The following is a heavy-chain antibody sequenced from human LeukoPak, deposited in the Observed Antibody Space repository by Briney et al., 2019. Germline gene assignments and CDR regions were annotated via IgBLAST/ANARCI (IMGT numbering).Heavy chain of an antibody. CDR1: GGSISSYY. CDR2: IYTSGST. CDR3: ARIYSSSWYGYFDY. V-gene: IGHV4-4*07. Sequence: SETLSLTCTVSGGSISSYYWSWIRQPAGKGLEWIGRIYTSGSTNYNPSLKSRVTMSVDTSKNQFSLKLSSVTAADTAVYYCARIYSSSWYGYFDYWGQGTLVTVSS. D-gene: IGHD6-13*01. J-gene: IGHJ4*02.